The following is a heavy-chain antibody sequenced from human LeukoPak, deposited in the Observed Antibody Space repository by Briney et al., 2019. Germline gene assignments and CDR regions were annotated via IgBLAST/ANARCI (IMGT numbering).Heavy chain of an antibody. CDR3: ARHALAYYYYYMDV. CDR2: IYTSGST. D-gene: IGHD2-2*01. J-gene: IGHJ6*03. CDR1: GGPISSYY. V-gene: IGHV4-4*09. Sequence: SETLSLTCTVSGGPISSYYWSWIPQPPGKGLEWIGYIYTSGSTNYNPSLKSRVTISVDTSKNQFSLKLSSVTAADTAVYYCARHALAYYYYYMDVWGKGTTVTVSS.